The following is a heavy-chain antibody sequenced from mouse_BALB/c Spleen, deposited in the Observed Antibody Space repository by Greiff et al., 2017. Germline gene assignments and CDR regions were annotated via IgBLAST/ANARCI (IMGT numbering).Heavy chain of an antibody. CDR2: IDPSDSET. D-gene: IGHD1-1*02. CDR1: GYTFTSYW. CDR3: AREEFYGGSDVRGAY. V-gene: IGHV1-61*01. Sequence: QVQLKQSGAELVRPGSSVKISCKASGYTFTSYWMNWVKQRPGQGLEWIGMIDPSDSETHYNQMFKDKATLTVDKSSSTAYMQLSSLTSEGSAVYFCAREEFYGGSDVRGAYWGQGTLVTVSA. J-gene: IGHJ3*01.